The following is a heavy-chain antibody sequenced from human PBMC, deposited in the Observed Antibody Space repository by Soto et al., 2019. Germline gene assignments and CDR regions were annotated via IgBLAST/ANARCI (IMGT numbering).Heavy chain of an antibody. CDR2: INTDGTTT. Sequence: GGSLRLSCAASGFTFSGHWMHWVRQTPGKGLVWVSRINTDGTTTNYASVNGRFTISRDDSKNSLYLQMNSLKTEDTAVYYCARENPVVGASGLFDSWGQGTLVTVSS. CDR1: GFTFSGHW. J-gene: IGHJ4*02. CDR3: ARENPVVGASGLFDS. D-gene: IGHD1-26*01. V-gene: IGHV3-74*01.